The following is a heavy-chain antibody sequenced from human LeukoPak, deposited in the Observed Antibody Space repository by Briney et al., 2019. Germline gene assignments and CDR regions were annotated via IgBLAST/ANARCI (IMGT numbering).Heavy chain of an antibody. CDR3: ARGQIPHYYDSSGYLRN. V-gene: IGHV1-69*05. J-gene: IGHJ4*02. CDR1: GGTLSSYA. D-gene: IGHD3-22*01. Sequence: SVKVSCKASGGTLSSYAISWVRQAPGQGLEWMGRIIPIFGTANYAQKFQGRVTITTDESTSTAYMELSSLRSEDTAVYYCARGQIPHYYDSSGYLRNWGQGTLVTVSS. CDR2: IIPIFGTA.